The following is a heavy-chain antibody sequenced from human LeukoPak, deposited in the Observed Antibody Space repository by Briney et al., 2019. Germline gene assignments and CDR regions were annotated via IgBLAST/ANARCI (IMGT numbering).Heavy chain of an antibody. CDR3: ARGYSSSWFDAFDI. J-gene: IGHJ3*02. CDR2: IYTSGST. Sequence: RPAETLPLPCTVWGGSISSCHGSWIREPAGKGREGIGRIYTSGSTNYNPSLKRRVTMSVDTSKNQFSLKLSSVTAAATAVYYCARGYSSSWFDAFDIWGQGTMVTVSS. D-gene: IGHD6-13*01. CDR1: GGSISSCH. V-gene: IGHV4-4*07.